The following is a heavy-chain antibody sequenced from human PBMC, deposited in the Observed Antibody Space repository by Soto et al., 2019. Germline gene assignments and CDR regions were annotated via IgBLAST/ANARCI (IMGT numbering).Heavy chain of an antibody. J-gene: IGHJ6*02. CDR3: ARGLTVDYYYYGMDV. V-gene: IGHV4-30-4*01. CDR2: IYSTGST. CDR1: GSTIRIGDYY. Sequence: PSQSLSQTSTISGSTIRIGDYYWSWIRHPPGKGLEWVGYIYSTGSTYSNPSLKSRLTISVDPSKNQFSRKRSSVTAADTAVYYCARGLTVDYYYYGMDVWGQGTTVTVSS. D-gene: IGHD4-17*01.